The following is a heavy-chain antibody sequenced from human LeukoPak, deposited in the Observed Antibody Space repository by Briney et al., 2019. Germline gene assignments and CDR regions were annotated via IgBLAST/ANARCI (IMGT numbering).Heavy chain of an antibody. Sequence: PGGSLRLSCVASGIIFGHYDMHWVRQSTGQGLEWVSAIGAGGDTYHTDSVKGRFTISRDNSKNTLYLQMNSLRAEDTAVYYCARDTGKNQGWFDPWGQGTLVTVSS. CDR1: GIIFGHYD. D-gene: IGHD3-10*01. V-gene: IGHV3-13*01. CDR3: ARDTGKNQGWFDP. J-gene: IGHJ5*02. CDR2: IGAGGDT.